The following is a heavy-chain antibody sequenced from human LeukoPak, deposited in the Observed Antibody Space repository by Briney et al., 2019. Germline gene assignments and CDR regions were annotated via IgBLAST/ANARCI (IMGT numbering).Heavy chain of an antibody. J-gene: IGHJ4*02. CDR3: ARGDGYDYLDY. CDR2: MNPNSGNT. D-gene: IGHD5-12*01. CDR1: GYTFTSYD. Sequence: ASVKVSCKASGYTFTSYDINWVRQATGQGLEWMGWMNPNSGNTGYAQKFQGRVTMTRDTSISTAYMELSRLISDDTAVYYCARGDGYDYLDYWGQGTLVTVSS. V-gene: IGHV1-8*02.